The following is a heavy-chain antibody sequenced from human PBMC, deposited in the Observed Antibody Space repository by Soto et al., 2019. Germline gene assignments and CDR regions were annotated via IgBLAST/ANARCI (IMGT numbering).Heavy chain of an antibody. CDR2: IIPIFGTA. J-gene: IGHJ3*02. CDR1: GGTFSSYA. D-gene: IGHD3-22*01. V-gene: IGHV1-69*06. CDR3: ARDPYYYDSSGYYSYAFDI. Sequence: RASVKVSCKASGGTFSSYAISWVRQAPGQGLEWMGGIIPIFGTANYAQKFQGRVTITADKSTSTAYMELSSLRSEDTAVYYCARDPYYYDSSGYYSYAFDIWGQGTMVTVSS.